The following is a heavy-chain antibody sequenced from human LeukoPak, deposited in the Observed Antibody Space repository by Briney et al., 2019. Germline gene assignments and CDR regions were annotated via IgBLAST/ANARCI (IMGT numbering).Heavy chain of an antibody. CDR2: IIPILGIA. V-gene: IGHV1-69*04. CDR3: ARHYYDSSGYLDY. Sequence: SVKVSCQDSGCTFSSYAMSWVRQTPRNGLEWMERIIPILGIANYAQKFQGRVTITADKSTSTAYMELSSLRSEETAVYYCARHYYDSSGYLDYWGQGTLVTVSS. CDR1: GCTFSSYA. J-gene: IGHJ4*02. D-gene: IGHD3-22*01.